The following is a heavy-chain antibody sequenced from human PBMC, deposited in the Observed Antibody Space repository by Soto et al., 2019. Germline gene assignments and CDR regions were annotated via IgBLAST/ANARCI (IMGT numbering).Heavy chain of an antibody. V-gene: IGHV4-59*08. D-gene: IGHD6-6*01. J-gene: IGHJ5*02. CDR2: IYYSGST. Sequence: PLETLSLTCTVSGGSISSYYWSWIRQPPGKGLEWIGYIYYSGSTNYNPSLKSRVTISVDTSKNQFSLKLSSVTAADTAVYYCAGGDSSSSEWFDPWAREPWSPSPQ. CDR1: GGSISSYY. CDR3: AGGDSSSSEWFDP.